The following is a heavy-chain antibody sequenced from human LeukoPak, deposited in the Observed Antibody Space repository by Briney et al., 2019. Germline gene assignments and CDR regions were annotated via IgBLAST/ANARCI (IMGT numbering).Heavy chain of an antibody. Sequence: TGGSLRLSCAASGFTFSGYWMHWVRQAPGKGLEWVSAISGSGGSTYYADSVKGRFTISRDNSKNTLYLQMNSLRAEDTAVYYCAKDRAFYYDSSGYYPDAFDIWGQGTMVTVSS. V-gene: IGHV3-23*01. D-gene: IGHD3-22*01. J-gene: IGHJ3*02. CDR2: ISGSGGST. CDR3: AKDRAFYYDSSGYYPDAFDI. CDR1: GFTFSGYW.